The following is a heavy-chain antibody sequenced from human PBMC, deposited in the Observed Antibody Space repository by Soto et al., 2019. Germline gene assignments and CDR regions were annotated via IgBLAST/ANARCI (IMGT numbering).Heavy chain of an antibody. Sequence: EVQLVESGGGSVQPGGSLRLSCSASGFTFSRYWMHWVRQVPGKGLQWVSHINGDGTITNYADSVSGRFTISRDNAKXXXXXXXXXXXXXXXXXXXXXXXXXXXXXXTDYWGQGTLVTVSS. J-gene: IGHJ4*02. CDR1: GFTFSRYW. CDR2: INGDGTIT. V-gene: IGHV3-74*01. CDR3: XXXXXXXXXXTDY.